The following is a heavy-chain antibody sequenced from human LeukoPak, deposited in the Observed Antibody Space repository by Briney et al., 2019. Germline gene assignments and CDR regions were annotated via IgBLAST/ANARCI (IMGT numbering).Heavy chain of an antibody. V-gene: IGHV4-61*02. Sequence: SETLSLTCAVSGGSISSGSYYWSWIRQPAGKGLEWIGRIYTSGSTNYNPSLKSRVTISVDTSKNQFSLKLSSVTAADTAVYYCAREVVAAPGTVDYWGQGTLVTVSS. D-gene: IGHD6-13*01. CDR2: IYTSGST. J-gene: IGHJ4*01. CDR1: GGSISSGSYY. CDR3: AREVVAAPGTVDY.